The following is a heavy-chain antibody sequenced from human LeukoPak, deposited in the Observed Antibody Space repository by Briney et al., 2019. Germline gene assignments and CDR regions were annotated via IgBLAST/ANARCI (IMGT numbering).Heavy chain of an antibody. CDR2: INPSGGST. V-gene: IGHV1-46*01. D-gene: IGHD1-26*01. CDR1: GYTFTSYY. CDR3: ARDLTGVRSRELQDI. Sequence: GASVKVSCKASGYTFTSYYMHWVRQAPGQGLEWMGIINPSGGSTSYAQKFQGRVTMTRDTSTSTVYMELSSLRSEDTAVYYCARDLTGVRSRELQDIWGQGTMVTVSS. J-gene: IGHJ3*02.